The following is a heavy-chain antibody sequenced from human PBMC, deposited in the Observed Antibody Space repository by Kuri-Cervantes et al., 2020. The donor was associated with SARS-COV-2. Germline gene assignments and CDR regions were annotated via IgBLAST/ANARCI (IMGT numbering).Heavy chain of an antibody. CDR3: ARDGSVARYPRTAFDI. CDR1: GYSISSGYY. J-gene: IGHJ3*02. D-gene: IGHD6-19*01. Sequence: SETLSLTCTVSGYSISSGYYWGWIRQPPGKGLEWIGSIYHSGSTYYNPSLKSRVTISVDTSKNRFSLKLSSVTAADTAVYYCARDGSVARYPRTAFDIWGQETMVTVSS. CDR2: IYHSGST. V-gene: IGHV4-38-2*02.